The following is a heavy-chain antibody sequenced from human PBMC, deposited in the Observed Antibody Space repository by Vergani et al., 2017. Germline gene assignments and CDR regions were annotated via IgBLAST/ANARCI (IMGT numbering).Heavy chain of an antibody. CDR1: GGSISSYY. CDR3: ARVRARITIFDY. V-gene: IGHV4-59*01. CDR2: IYYSGST. J-gene: IGHJ4*02. D-gene: IGHD3-3*01. Sequence: QVQLQESGPGLVKPSETLSLTCTVSGGSISSYYWSWIRQPPGKGLEWIGYIYYSGSTNYNPSLKSRVTISVDTSKNQFSLKLSSVTAADTAVYYCARVRARITIFDYWDQGTLVTVSS.